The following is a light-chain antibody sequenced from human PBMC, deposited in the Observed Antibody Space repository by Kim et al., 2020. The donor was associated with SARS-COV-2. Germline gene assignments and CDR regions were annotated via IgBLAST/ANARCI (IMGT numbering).Light chain of an antibody. CDR3: QHYHSYPYT. CDR2: AAS. J-gene: IGKJ2*01. Sequence: SASVGDSVTITCRASQDISNYLAWFQLKPGKAPKSLIYAASRLHTGVPSKFSGSQSGTDFTLTISGLQPEDFATYFCQHYHSYPYTFGQGTKLEIK. CDR1: QDISNY. V-gene: IGKV1-16*02.